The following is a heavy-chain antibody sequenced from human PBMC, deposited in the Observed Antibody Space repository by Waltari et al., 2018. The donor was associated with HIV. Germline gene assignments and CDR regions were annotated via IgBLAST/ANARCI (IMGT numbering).Heavy chain of an antibody. CDR2: ISGSGGST. D-gene: IGHD5-12*01. CDR3: AKDPMDIVATINYYGMDV. Sequence: EVQLLESGGGLVQPGGSLRLSCAASGFPFSRYAMSWVRQAPGKGLELVSAISGSGGSTYYADSVKGRFTISRDNSKNTLYLQMNSLRAEDTAVYYCAKDPMDIVATINYYGMDVWGQGTTVTVSS. CDR1: GFPFSRYA. J-gene: IGHJ6*02. V-gene: IGHV3-23*01.